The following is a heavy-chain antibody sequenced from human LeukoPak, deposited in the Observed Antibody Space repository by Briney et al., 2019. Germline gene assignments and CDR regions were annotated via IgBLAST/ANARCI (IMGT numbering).Heavy chain of an antibody. CDR2: INPNSGGT. D-gene: IGHD6-19*01. CDR1: GYTFTSYY. J-gene: IGHJ4*02. V-gene: IGHV1-2*02. CDR3: ARDIAVAGIAVDY. Sequence: ASVKVSCKASGYTFTSYYMHWVRQAPGQGLEWMGWINPNSGGTNYAQKFQGRVTMTRDTSISTAYMELSRLRSDDTAVYYCARDIAVAGIAVDYWGQGTLVTVSS.